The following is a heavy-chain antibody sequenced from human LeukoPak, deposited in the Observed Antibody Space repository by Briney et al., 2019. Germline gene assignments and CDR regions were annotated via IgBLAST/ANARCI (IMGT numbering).Heavy chain of an antibody. J-gene: IGHJ3*02. CDR3: AKALSGMSTFDI. V-gene: IGHV3-23*01. CDR1: GFTFSSYA. Sequence: GGSLRLSCAASGFTFSSYAMSWVRQAPGEGLEWVSAISGSGGNTYYAESVKGRFTISRDNSKNTLYLEMNSLRAEDTAVYYCAKALSGMSTFDIWGQGTMVTVSS. CDR2: ISGSGGNT. D-gene: IGHD3-10*01.